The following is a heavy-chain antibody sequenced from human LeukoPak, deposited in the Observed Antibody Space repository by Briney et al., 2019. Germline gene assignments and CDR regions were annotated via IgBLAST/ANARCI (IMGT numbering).Heavy chain of an antibody. D-gene: IGHD4-17*01. CDR1: GYTFTSFY. CDR3: ARALPLTTCFHY. J-gene: IGHJ4*02. V-gene: IGHV1-46*01. CDR2: LNPGGGDT. Sequence: ASVKVSCKASGYTFTSFYMHWVRQAPGQGLEWMGILNPGGGDTTYAQKFQGRVTMTRDTSASTVYMELSSLRSEDTAVYYCARALPLTTCFHYWGQGTQVTVSS.